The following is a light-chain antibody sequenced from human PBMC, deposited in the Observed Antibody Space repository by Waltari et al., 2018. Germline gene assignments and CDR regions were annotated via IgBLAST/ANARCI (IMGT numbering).Light chain of an antibody. V-gene: IGLV3-21*03. CDR2: DDA. J-gene: IGLJ1*01. Sequence: SLVLTQPPSVSVAPGRTATITCAGNDIGSRSVHGYQQKPGQAPVVVVYDDADRPSGIPERFSGSNSGNTATLTITRVEGDDEADYYCQVWDYSTDHYVFGGGTKVTVL. CDR1: DIGSRS. CDR3: QVWDYSTDHYV.